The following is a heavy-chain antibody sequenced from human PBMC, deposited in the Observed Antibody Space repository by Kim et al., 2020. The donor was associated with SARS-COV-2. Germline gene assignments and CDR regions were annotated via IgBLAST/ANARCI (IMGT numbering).Heavy chain of an antibody. D-gene: IGHD2-8*02. Sequence: SETLSLTCTVSGGSISSSSYYWGWIRQPPGKGLEWIGSIYYSGSTYYNPSLKSRVTISVDTSKNQFSLKLSSVTAADTAVYYCAKSGYCTGGVCPFPWWFDPWGQGTLVTVSS. CDR1: GGSISSSSYY. J-gene: IGHJ5*02. CDR2: IYYSGST. V-gene: IGHV4-39*01. CDR3: AKSGYCTGGVCPFPWWFDP.